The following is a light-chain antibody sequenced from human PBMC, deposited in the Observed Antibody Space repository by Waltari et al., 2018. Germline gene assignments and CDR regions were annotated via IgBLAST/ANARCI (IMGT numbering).Light chain of an antibody. CDR1: QSINNY. J-gene: IGKJ1*01. CDR3: QQSYNNPRA. Sequence: DIQMTQSPSSLSASVGDRVAITCRASQSINNYVNWYQQKPGKAPKLLIYAASTLQSGVPSRFSGGVSGTYFTLTISSLQPEDFATYYCQQSYNNPRAFGQGTKVEIK. CDR2: AAS. V-gene: IGKV1-39*01.